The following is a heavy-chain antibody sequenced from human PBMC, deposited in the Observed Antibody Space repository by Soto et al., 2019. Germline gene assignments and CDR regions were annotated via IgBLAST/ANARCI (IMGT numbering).Heavy chain of an antibody. CDR3: ARDLRGYYGSSGSIIEPY. J-gene: IGHJ4*02. CDR2: IWYDGSNK. V-gene: IGHV3-33*01. CDR1: GFTFSSYG. D-gene: IGHD3-22*01. Sequence: PGGSLRLSCAASGFTFSSYGMHWVRQAPGKGLEWVAVIWYDGSNKYYADSVKGRFTISRDNSKNTLYLQMNSLRAEDTAVYYCARDLRGYYGSSGSIIEPYWGQGTLVTVSS.